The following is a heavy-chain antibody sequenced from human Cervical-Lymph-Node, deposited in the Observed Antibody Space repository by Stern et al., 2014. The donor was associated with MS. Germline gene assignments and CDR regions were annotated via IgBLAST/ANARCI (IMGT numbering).Heavy chain of an antibody. CDR3: VKYCSSSSCSGFDH. CDR1: GFNFSRYS. CDR2: ISSTTTYI. Sequence: EVQLVESGGGLVKPGGSLRLSCAASGFNFSRYSMNWVRQAPGKGLEWDSSISSTTTYIYYADSVRGRFTISRDNAKTSLFLQMNSLRVEDTAVYYCVKYCSSSSCSGFDHWGQGALVTVSS. J-gene: IGHJ4*02. D-gene: IGHD2-2*01. V-gene: IGHV3-21*01.